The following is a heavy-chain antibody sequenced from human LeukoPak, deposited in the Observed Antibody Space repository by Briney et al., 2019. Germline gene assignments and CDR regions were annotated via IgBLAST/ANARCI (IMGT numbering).Heavy chain of an antibody. Sequence: SETLSLTCTVSGDSVTSYYWSWIRQPPGKGLEWIGYIYYSGNTNYNPSLKSRVTISVDTSKNQFSLKLTSVTAADTAVYYCARHGGITMVRGVLSAFDIWGQGTMVTVSS. V-gene: IGHV4-59*08. D-gene: IGHD3-10*01. J-gene: IGHJ3*02. CDR2: IYYSGNT. CDR3: ARHGGITMVRGVLSAFDI. CDR1: GDSVTSYY.